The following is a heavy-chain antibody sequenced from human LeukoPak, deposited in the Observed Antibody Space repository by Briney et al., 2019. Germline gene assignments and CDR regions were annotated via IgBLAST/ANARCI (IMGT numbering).Heavy chain of an antibody. CDR2: ISSSSSTI. J-gene: IGHJ4*02. CDR3: ARDRYCGGDCYSDY. V-gene: IGHV3-48*01. Sequence: GGSLRLSCAASGFTFSSYSMNWVRQAPWKGLEWVSYISSSSSTIYYADSVKGRFTISRDNAKNSLYLQMNSLRAEDTAVYYCARDRYCGGDCYSDYWGQGTLVTVSS. D-gene: IGHD2-21*01. CDR1: GFTFSSYS.